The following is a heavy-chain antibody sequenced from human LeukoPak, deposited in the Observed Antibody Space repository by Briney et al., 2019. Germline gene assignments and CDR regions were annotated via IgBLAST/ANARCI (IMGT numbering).Heavy chain of an antibody. D-gene: IGHD6-6*01. CDR2: ISWDGGST. CDR3: ARGQLVYYYYYYMDV. CDR1: GFTFDDYA. J-gene: IGHJ6*03. V-gene: IGHV3-43D*03. Sequence: GGSLRLSCAASGFTFDDYAMHWVRQAPGKGLEWVSLISWDGGSTYYADSVKGRFTISRDNSKNSLYLQMNSLRAEDTALYYCARGQLVYYYYYYMDVWGKGTTVTVSS.